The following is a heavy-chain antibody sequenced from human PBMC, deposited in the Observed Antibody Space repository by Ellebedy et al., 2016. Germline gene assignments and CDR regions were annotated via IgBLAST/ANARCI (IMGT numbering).Heavy chain of an antibody. CDR2: IYYSGST. D-gene: IGHD2-21*01. J-gene: IGHJ6*02. CDR1: GGSISSGGYY. Sequence: LRLXCTVSGGSISSGGYYWSWIRQHPGKGLEWIGYIYYSGSTYYNPSLKSRVTISVDTSKNQFSLKLSSVTAADTAVYYCARDYIVVPKPLVRYYYGMDVWGQGTTVTVSS. CDR3: ARDYIVVPKPLVRYYYGMDV. V-gene: IGHV4-31*03.